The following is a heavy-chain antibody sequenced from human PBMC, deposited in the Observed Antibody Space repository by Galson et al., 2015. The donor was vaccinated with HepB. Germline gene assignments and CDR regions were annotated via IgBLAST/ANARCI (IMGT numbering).Heavy chain of an antibody. Sequence: SVKVSCKASGYTFTSYAMHWVRQAPGQRLEWMGWINAGNGNTKYSQKFQGRVTITRDTSASTAYMELSSLRSEDTAVYYCARGSSGGSNPDYWGQGTLVTVSS. J-gene: IGHJ4*02. V-gene: IGHV1-3*01. CDR1: GYTFTSYA. CDR3: ARGSSGGSNPDY. D-gene: IGHD6-19*01. CDR2: INAGNGNT.